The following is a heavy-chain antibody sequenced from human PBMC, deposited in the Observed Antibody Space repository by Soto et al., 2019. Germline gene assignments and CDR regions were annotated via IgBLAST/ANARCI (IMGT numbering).Heavy chain of an antibody. D-gene: IGHD1-26*01. CDR2: IWFDGSNK. CDR3: AGHGGTFLALDY. CDR1: GFTFSSYG. J-gene: IGHJ4*02. V-gene: IGHV3-33*01. Sequence: QVQLVESGGGVVQPGRSLRLSCAASGFTFSSYGMHWVRQAPGKGLEWVAVIWFDGSNKYYADAVKGRFTISRDNSKNTLYLQMNSLRAEDMAVYYCAGHGGTFLALDYWGQGTLVTVSS.